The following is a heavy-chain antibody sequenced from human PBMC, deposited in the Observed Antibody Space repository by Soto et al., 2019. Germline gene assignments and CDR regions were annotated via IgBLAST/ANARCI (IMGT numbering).Heavy chain of an antibody. J-gene: IGHJ3*02. CDR3: TRENSYGYGASAFDI. Sequence: EVQLVESGGGLVKPGRSLRLSCTASGFTFGDYAMSWFRQAPGKGLEWVSFIRSKAYGGTTQYAASVKGRFTISRDDSKSIAYLQMNSLKTEDTAVYYCTRENSYGYGASAFDIWGQGTMVTVSS. CDR2: IRSKAYGGTT. D-gene: IGHD5-18*01. V-gene: IGHV3-49*05. CDR1: GFTFGDYA.